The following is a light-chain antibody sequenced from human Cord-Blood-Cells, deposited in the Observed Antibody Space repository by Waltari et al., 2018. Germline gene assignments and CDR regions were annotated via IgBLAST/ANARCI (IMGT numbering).Light chain of an antibody. Sequence: SSELTQDPAVSVALGQTVRITCQGDSLRSYYASWYQQKPGQAPVLVIYGKNNRPSGIPDRFSGYSSGNTASLTITGAQAEEEADYYCNSRDSSGNPWVFGGGTKLTVL. CDR1: SLRSYY. CDR3: NSRDSSGNPWV. J-gene: IGLJ3*02. V-gene: IGLV3-19*01. CDR2: GKN.